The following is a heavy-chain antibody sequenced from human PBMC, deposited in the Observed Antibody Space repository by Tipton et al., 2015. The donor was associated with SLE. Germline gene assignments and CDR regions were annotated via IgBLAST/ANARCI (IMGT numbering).Heavy chain of an antibody. D-gene: IGHD5-24*01. V-gene: IGHV4-34*01. Sequence: TLSLTCAVYGGSFSGYYCTWIRQPPGKGLEWIGEINPSGSTNYNPSLESRVTISLDTSKNQFSLKVSSVTAADTAVYYCARGAQEGRRWLQPTPNNWFDPWGQGTLVTVSS. CDR3: ARGAQEGRRWLQPTPNNWFDP. CDR1: GGSFSGYY. J-gene: IGHJ5*02. CDR2: INPSGST.